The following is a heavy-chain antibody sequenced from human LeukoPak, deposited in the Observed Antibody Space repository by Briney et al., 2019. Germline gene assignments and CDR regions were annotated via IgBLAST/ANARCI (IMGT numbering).Heavy chain of an antibody. Sequence: GGSLRLSCAASGFTFSKYWMLWVRQAPGKGLESVSRINTDGTVTTDADSVKGRFTVSRDNADNTMFLQMNSARDEDTAVYYCATKQWLAPPPDSWGQGTPVTVSS. J-gene: IGHJ4*02. CDR3: ATKQWLAPPPDS. V-gene: IGHV3-74*01. CDR2: INTDGTVT. CDR1: GFTFSKYW. D-gene: IGHD6-19*01.